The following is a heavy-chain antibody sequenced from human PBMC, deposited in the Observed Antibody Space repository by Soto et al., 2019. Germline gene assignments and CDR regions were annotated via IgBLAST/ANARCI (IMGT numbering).Heavy chain of an antibody. V-gene: IGHV1-69*01. CDR3: ARPDEGGYSSNHNYYYALDG. D-gene: IGHD2-21*01. CDR1: GGTFRSYS. CDR2: IIPIFDIT. J-gene: IGHJ6*02. Sequence: QVQLVQSGAEVKKPGSSVKVSCKASGGTFRSYSISCVRQAPGQGLEWMGGIIPIFDITNYAQKFQGRVTITADESKSTAYIELSSLGSDDTAVYYCARPDEGGYSSNHNYYYALDGWGQGTTVTV.